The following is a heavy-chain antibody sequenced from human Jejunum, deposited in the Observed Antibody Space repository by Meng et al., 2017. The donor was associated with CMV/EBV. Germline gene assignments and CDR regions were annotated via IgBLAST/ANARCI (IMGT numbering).Heavy chain of an antibody. V-gene: IGHV4-34*01. Sequence: GGSFSGYYWGWLRQPPGKGLEWIGEINHSGSTNYNPSLKSRVTISVDTSKNQFSLKLSSVTAADTAVYYCARRQRLRFLEWLLPVGRGQGTLVTVSS. CDR2: INHSGST. CDR1: GGSFSGYY. CDR3: ARRQRLRFLEWLLPVG. J-gene: IGHJ4*02. D-gene: IGHD3-3*01.